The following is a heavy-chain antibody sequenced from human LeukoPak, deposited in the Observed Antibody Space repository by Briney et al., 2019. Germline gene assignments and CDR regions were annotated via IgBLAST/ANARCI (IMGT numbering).Heavy chain of an antibody. D-gene: IGHD2-15*01. CDR1: GYSISSGYY. V-gene: IGHV4-38-2*01. Sequence: PSETLSLTCAVSGYSISSGYYWGWIRQPPGKGLEWIGSIYRSGSTYYNPSPKSRVTISVDTSKNQFSLKLSSVTAADTAVYYCARHEVEDAFDIWGQGTMVTVSS. CDR3: ARHEVEDAFDI. CDR2: IYRSGST. J-gene: IGHJ3*02.